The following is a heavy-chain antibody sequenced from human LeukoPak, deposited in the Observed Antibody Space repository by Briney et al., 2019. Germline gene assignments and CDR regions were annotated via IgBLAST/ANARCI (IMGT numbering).Heavy chain of an antibody. Sequence: PSETLSLTCTVSGYSISSGYFWGWIRQPPGKGLEGIGSIYHSGTTYYNPSLKSRVTISVDTSKNQFSLKLTSVTAADTAVYYCARGYSSSWYFNWFDPWGQGTLVTVSS. CDR1: GYSISSGYF. V-gene: IGHV4-38-2*02. CDR3: ARGYSSSWYFNWFDP. CDR2: IYHSGTT. D-gene: IGHD6-13*01. J-gene: IGHJ5*02.